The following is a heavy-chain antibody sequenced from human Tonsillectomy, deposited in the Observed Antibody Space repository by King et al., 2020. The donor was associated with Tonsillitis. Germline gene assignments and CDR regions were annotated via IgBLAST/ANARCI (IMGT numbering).Heavy chain of an antibody. D-gene: IGHD5-18*01. Sequence: HVQLVESGAEVKKPGSSVKVSCKASGGTFSNYAVSWVRQAPGQGLEWMGGIIPIFGTPYYAQKFQGRVTITADESTSTAYMELSSLSSEDTAVYYCARESVDTAMVTSWFDSWGQGTLVTVSS. CDR1: GGTFSNYA. CDR3: ARESVDTAMVTSWFDS. V-gene: IGHV1-69*01. J-gene: IGHJ5*01. CDR2: IIPIFGTP.